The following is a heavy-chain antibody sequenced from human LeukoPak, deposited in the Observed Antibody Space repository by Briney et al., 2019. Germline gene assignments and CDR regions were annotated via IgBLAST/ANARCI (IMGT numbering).Heavy chain of an antibody. D-gene: IGHD2-2*02. CDR3: ARDGRLYQDAFDI. Sequence: GGSLRLSCAASGFTFSDYYMSWIRQAPGKGLEWVSYISSSGSTIYYADSVKGRFTISRDNSKNTLYLQMNSLRAEDTAVYYCARDGRLYQDAFDIWGQGTMVTVSS. CDR1: GFTFSDYY. J-gene: IGHJ3*02. CDR2: ISSSGSTI. V-gene: IGHV3-11*04.